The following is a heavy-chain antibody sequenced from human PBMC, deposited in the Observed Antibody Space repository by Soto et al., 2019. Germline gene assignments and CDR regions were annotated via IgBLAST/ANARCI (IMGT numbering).Heavy chain of an antibody. Sequence: ASVKVSCKASGYTFTSYGISWVRQAPGQGLEWMGWISAYNGNTNYAQKLQGRVTMTKDTSTSTAYMELRSLRSYDTAVYYCARDQTPRYSNYEASDYWGQGTLVTVSS. CDR3: ARDQTPRYSNYEASDY. D-gene: IGHD4-4*01. CDR2: ISAYNGNT. V-gene: IGHV1-18*01. CDR1: GYTFTSYG. J-gene: IGHJ4*02.